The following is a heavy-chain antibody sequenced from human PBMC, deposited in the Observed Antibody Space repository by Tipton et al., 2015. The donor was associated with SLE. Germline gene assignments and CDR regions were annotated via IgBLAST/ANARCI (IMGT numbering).Heavy chain of an antibody. CDR1: GGSIRSYY. CDR3: ARDACSSTSCYGYYYMDV. Sequence: TLSLTCTVSGGSIRSYYWSWIRQSPGKGLEWIGYIYYSGSTYYNPSLKSRVTISVDTSKNQFSLKLSSVTAADTAVYYCARDACSSTSCYGYYYMDVWGKGTTVTVSS. D-gene: IGHD2-2*01. CDR2: IYYSGST. J-gene: IGHJ6*03. V-gene: IGHV4-59*12.